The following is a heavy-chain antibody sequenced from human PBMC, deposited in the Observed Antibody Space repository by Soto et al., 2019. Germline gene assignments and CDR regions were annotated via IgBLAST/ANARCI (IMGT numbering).Heavy chain of an antibody. Sequence: QVQLQESGPGLVKPSETLSLTCTVSGGSISSYYWSWLRQPPGKGLEWIGYITYSGSTNYNPSLKSRITISLDTSKNQFTLRLSSVTAADTAVYYCARKIGGDYHDSWGQGTLVTVSS. V-gene: IGHV4-59*01. J-gene: IGHJ4*02. CDR2: ITYSGST. D-gene: IGHD3-10*01. CDR3: ARKIGGDYHDS. CDR1: GGSISSYY.